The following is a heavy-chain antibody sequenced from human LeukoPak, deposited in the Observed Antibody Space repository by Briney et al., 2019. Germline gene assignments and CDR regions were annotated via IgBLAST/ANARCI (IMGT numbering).Heavy chain of an antibody. V-gene: IGHV3-33*01. CDR3: ARDRLRDGYRFDGSDI. J-gene: IGHJ3*02. CDR2: IWYDASNE. Sequence: GRSLRLSCAASGFTFSTYGMHWVRQAPGKGLEWVAVIWYDASNEYYADSMKGRFTISRHNSKNTLFLEMNSLRAEDTAVYYCARDRLRDGYRFDGSDIWGQGTMVTVSS. D-gene: IGHD5-24*01. CDR1: GFTFSTYG.